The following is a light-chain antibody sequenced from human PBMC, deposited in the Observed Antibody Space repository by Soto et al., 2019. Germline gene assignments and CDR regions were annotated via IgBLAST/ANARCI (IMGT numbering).Light chain of an antibody. CDR2: YNN. V-gene: IGLV1-51*01. CDR1: SSNIGKNY. J-gene: IGLJ2*01. CDR3: ETWDSSLSVVV. Sequence: QSVLTQPPSVSAAPGQKVTISCSGSSSNIGKNYVSWYQQVPGAAPKLLIYYNNNRPSGIPDRFSGSKSGTSATLGITGLQTGDEADYYCETWDSSLSVVVFGGGTNLTVL.